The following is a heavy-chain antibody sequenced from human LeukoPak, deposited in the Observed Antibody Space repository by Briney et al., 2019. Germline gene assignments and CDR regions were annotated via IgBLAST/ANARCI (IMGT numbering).Heavy chain of an antibody. J-gene: IGHJ6*02. CDR3: ARDSSYDYVWGTYDYYGMDV. CDR2: ISYSGNT. V-gene: IGHV4-59*01. D-gene: IGHD3-16*01. Sequence: SETLSLTCTVSSGSISNYYWTWIRQPPGKGLEWIGYISYSGNTNYNPSLKSRVTISLDTSKNRSSLKLTSVTAADTAVYYCARDSSYDYVWGTYDYYGMDVWGQGATVAVSS. CDR1: SGSISNYY.